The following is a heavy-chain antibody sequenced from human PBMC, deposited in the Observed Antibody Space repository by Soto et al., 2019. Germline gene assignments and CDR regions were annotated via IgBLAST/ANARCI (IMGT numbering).Heavy chain of an antibody. V-gene: IGHV3-21*01. CDR3: ATDLKSVGDYDTYYFDY. J-gene: IGHJ4*02. D-gene: IGHD4-17*01. CDR1: GFTFSSYS. CDR2: ISSSSSYI. Sequence: EVQLVESGGGLVKPGGSLRLSCAASGFTFSSYSMNWVRQAPGKGLEWVSSISSSSSYIYYADSVKGRFTISRDNAKNSLYLQMNSLRAEDTAVYYCATDLKSVGDYDTYYFDYWGQGTLVTVSS.